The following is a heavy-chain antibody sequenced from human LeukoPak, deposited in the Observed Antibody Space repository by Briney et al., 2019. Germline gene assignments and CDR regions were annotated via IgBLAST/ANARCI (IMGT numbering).Heavy chain of an antibody. CDR3: AKPSYGDPLDAFDI. D-gene: IGHD4-17*01. CDR2: ISDRSDKT. V-gene: IGHV3-23*01. Sequence: GGSLRLSCAASGFTFSSYAMNWVRQAPGKGLEWVSTISDRSDKTYYADSVRGRFTISRDNSKNTLFLQMNSLRAEDTAVYYCAKPSYGDPLDAFDIWGQGTMVTVSS. CDR1: GFTFSSYA. J-gene: IGHJ3*02.